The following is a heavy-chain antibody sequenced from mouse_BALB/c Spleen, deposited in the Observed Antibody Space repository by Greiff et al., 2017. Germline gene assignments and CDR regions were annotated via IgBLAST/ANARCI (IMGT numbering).Heavy chain of an antibody. J-gene: IGHJ3*01. D-gene: IGHD2-4*01. Sequence: QVQLKESGPGLVAPSQSLSITCTVSGFSLTSYDISWIRQPPGKGLEWLGVIWTGGGTNYNSAFMSRLSISKDNSKSQVFLKMNSLQTDDTAIYYCVRGNDYDSWFAYWGQGTLVTVSA. CDR3: VRGNDYDSWFAY. V-gene: IGHV2-9-2*01. CDR1: GFSLTSYD. CDR2: IWTGGGT.